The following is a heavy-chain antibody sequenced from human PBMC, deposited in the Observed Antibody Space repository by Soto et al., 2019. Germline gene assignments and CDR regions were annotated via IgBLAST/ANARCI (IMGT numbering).Heavy chain of an antibody. CDR2: IYSGGNT. CDR3: AREVRVRGFAFDI. CDR1: GFTVSSNY. V-gene: IGHV3-66*01. J-gene: IGHJ3*02. Sequence: PGGSLRLSCAVSGFTVSSNYMNWVRQAPGKGLEWVSFIYSGGNTYYADSVKGRFTISRDNSKNMLYLQMNSLRGEDTAVYYCAREVRVRGFAFDIWGQGTMVTVSS. D-gene: IGHD3-3*01.